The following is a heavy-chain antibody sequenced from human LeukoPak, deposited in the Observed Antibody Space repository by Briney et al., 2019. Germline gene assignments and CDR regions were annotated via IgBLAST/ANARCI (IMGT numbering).Heavy chain of an antibody. D-gene: IGHD3-3*01. Sequence: GGSLRLSCAASGFTVSSNYMSWVRQAPGKGLEWVSVIYSGGSTYYADSVKGRFTISRDNSKNTLYLQMNSLRAEDTAVYYCARSESGYLYHYYYYGMDVWGQGTTVTVYS. CDR3: ARSESGYLYHYYYYGMDV. CDR1: GFTVSSNY. V-gene: IGHV3-53*01. J-gene: IGHJ6*02. CDR2: IYSGGST.